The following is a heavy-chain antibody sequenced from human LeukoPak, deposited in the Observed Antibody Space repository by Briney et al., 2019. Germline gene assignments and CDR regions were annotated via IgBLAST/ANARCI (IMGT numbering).Heavy chain of an antibody. D-gene: IGHD4-17*01. CDR2: IIPILGIA. CDR1: GGTFSSYA. CDR3: ARIAVRPYGVDY. J-gene: IGHJ4*02. Sequence: SVKVSCKASGGTFSSYAISWVRQAPGQGLEWMGRIIPILGIANYAQKFQGRVTITEDKSTSTAYMELSSLRSEDTAVYYCARIAVRPYGVDYWGQGTLVTVSS. V-gene: IGHV1-69*04.